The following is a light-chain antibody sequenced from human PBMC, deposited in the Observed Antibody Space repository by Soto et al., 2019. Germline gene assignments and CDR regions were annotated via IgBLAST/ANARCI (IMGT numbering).Light chain of an antibody. CDR1: QSVSSY. CDR3: QQRSNWPPIT. Sequence: EIVLTQSPATLSLSPGERATLSCRASQSVSSYLAWYQQKPGQAPRLLLYDASNSATGIPSRFSGSGSGTDFTLTISSLEPEDFAVYYCQQRSNWPPITFGQGTRLEI. CDR2: DAS. J-gene: IGKJ5*01. V-gene: IGKV3-11*01.